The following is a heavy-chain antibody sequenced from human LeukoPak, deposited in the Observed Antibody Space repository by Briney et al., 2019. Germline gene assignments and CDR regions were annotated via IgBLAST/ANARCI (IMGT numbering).Heavy chain of an antibody. J-gene: IGHJ1*01. D-gene: IGHD6-13*01. V-gene: IGHV3-23*01. CDR2: ISGSGGST. Sequence: SGGSLRLSCAASGFTFSSYAMSWVRQAPGKGLEWVSAISGSGGSTYYADSVKGRFTISRDNAKNSLDLQMNSLKVEDTAVYYCASPAAGPGAEYSLYWGQGTLVIVSS. CDR3: ASPAAGPGAEYSLY. CDR1: GFTFSSYA.